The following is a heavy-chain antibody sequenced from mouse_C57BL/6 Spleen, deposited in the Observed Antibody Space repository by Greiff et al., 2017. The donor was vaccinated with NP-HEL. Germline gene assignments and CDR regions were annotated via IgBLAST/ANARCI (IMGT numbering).Heavy chain of an antibody. CDR3: ARDVTTTYYYAMDY. J-gene: IGHJ4*01. V-gene: IGHV5-4*01. D-gene: IGHD2-12*01. Sequence: EVHLVESGGGLVKPGGSLKLSCAASGFTFSSYAMSWVRQTPEKRLEWVATISDGGSYTYYPDNVKGRFTISRDNAKNNLYLQMSHLKSEDTAMYYCARDVTTTYYYAMDYWGQGTSVTVSS. CDR2: ISDGGSYT. CDR1: GFTFSSYA.